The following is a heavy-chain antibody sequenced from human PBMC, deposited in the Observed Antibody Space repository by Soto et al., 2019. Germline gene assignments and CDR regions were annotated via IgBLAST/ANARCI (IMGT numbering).Heavy chain of an antibody. CDR1: GFTFNSYA. Sequence: EVQLLESGGGLVQPGGSLRRSCAASGFTFNSYAFIWVRQTPGKGLEWVSAISGDGGGTYYADSVRGRFTISRDNSKNTLYLQMNSLRAEDAAVYYCAKWRWADPSYFDYGGQGTLVTVSS. J-gene: IGHJ4*02. CDR2: ISGDGGGT. V-gene: IGHV3-23*01. CDR3: AKWRWADPSYFDY. D-gene: IGHD3-16*01.